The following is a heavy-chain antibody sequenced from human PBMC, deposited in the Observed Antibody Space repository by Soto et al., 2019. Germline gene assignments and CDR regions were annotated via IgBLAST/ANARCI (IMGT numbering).Heavy chain of an antibody. CDR2: ISYDGSNK. J-gene: IGHJ4*02. Sequence: PAGSLRLSCAASGFTFSTYGMHWVRQAPGKGLEWVAVISYDGSNKYYADSVKGRFTISRDNSKNTLYLQMNSLRAEDTAVYYCAKVYGRYFDWYTHWGQGTLVTVSS. CDR1: GFTFSTYG. CDR3: AKVYGRYFDWYTH. D-gene: IGHD3-9*01. V-gene: IGHV3-30*18.